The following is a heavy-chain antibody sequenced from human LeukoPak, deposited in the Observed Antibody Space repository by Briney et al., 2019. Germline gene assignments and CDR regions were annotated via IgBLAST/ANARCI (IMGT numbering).Heavy chain of an antibody. CDR1: GGSISNYY. CDR2: IYYSGNT. CDR3: AIHHFYYAFDI. V-gene: IGHV4-59*08. Sequence: PSETLSLTCTVSGGSISNYYWSWVRQPPGKGLEWIGYIYYSGNTNYNPSLNNPFTIPVHTSNNQFSLNLSSVTSANTAVYYCAIHHFYYAFDIWGRGTMVTVSS. D-gene: IGHD2/OR15-2a*01. J-gene: IGHJ3*02.